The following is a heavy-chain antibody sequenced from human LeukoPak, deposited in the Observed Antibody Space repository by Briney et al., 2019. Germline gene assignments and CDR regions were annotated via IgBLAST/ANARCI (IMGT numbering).Heavy chain of an antibody. J-gene: IGHJ4*02. CDR2: ISTDGSIT. D-gene: IGHD5-24*01. V-gene: IGHV3-74*01. Sequence: GGSLRLSCAASGFTFSSFWMHWVRQAPGKGLVWVSRISTDGSITNYADSVKGRFTISRDNAKNTLYLQMNSLRAEDTAVYYCARGVVGDGHSLGKDWGQGTLVTVSS. CDR3: ARGVVGDGHSLGKD. CDR1: GFTFSSFW.